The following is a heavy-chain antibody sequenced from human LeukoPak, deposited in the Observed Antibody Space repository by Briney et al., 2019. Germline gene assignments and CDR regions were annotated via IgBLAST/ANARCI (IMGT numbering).Heavy chain of an antibody. CDR1: GFTFSSYS. V-gene: IGHV3-48*01. CDR3: ARDLGPEWYSSVEDDAFDI. J-gene: IGHJ3*02. Sequence: PGGSLRPSCAASGFTFSSYSMNWVRQAPGKGLEWVSYISSSSSTIYYADSVKGRFTISRDNAKNSLYLQTNSLRAEDTAVYYCARDLGPEWYSSVEDDAFDIWGQGTMVTVSS. CDR2: ISSSSSTI. D-gene: IGHD6-19*01.